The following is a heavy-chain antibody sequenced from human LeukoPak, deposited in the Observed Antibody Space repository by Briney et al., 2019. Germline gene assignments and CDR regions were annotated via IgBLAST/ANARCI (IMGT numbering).Heavy chain of an antibody. D-gene: IGHD3-22*01. Sequence: GGSLRLSCAASGFTFSTYGMHWVRQAPGKGLEWVAIIWYDGTNKYYADSVKGRFTISRDNSKNTLYLQMNSLRAEDTAVYYCARDVIQLYYDSSGGFDYWGQGALVTVSS. J-gene: IGHJ4*02. V-gene: IGHV3-33*01. CDR2: IWYDGTNK. CDR1: GFTFSTYG. CDR3: ARDVIQLYYDSSGGFDY.